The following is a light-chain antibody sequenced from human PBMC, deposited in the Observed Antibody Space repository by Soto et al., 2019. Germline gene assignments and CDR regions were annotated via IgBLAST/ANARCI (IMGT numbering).Light chain of an antibody. CDR3: QQSYSPPPVT. CDR1: QGISSY. V-gene: IGKV1-8*01. CDR2: AAA. J-gene: IGKJ5*01. Sequence: AIRMTQSPSSFSASTGDKVTITCRASQGISSYLAWYQQKPGKAPKLLIYAAASLQSGVPSRFSGSGSGTDFTLTISSLQPEDFATYYCQQSYSPPPVTFGQGTRLEIK.